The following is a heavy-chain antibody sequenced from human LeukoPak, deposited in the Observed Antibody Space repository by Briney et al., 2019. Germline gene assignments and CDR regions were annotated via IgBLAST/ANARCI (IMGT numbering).Heavy chain of an antibody. CDR3: ARVERQQLVLGY. Sequence: GGSLRLSCAASGFTFSTYWMTWVRQAPGKGLEWVANIKPDGSQIYYVDSVKGRFTISRDNSKNTLYLQMNSLRAEDTAVYYCARVERQQLVLGYWGQGTLVTVSS. J-gene: IGHJ4*02. CDR1: GFTFSTYW. D-gene: IGHD6-13*01. V-gene: IGHV3-7*01. CDR2: IKPDGSQI.